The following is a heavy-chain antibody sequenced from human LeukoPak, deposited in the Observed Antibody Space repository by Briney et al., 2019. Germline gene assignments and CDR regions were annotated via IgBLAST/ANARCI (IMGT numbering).Heavy chain of an antibody. CDR2: ISGSSIYI. J-gene: IGHJ4*02. CDR1: GFTFSSYW. D-gene: IGHD3-22*01. V-gene: IGHV3-21*01. Sequence: PGGSLRLSCAASGFTFSSYWMSWVRQAPGKGLEWVSSISGSSIYIYYADSVKGRFTISRDNAKNSLYLQLNSLRAEDTAAYYCARDPPYYDGSGYYYDYWGQGTLVTVSS. CDR3: ARDPPYYDGSGYYYDY.